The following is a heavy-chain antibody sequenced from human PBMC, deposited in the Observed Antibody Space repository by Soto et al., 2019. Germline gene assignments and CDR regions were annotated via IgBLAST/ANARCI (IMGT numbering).Heavy chain of an antibody. CDR3: AIAHDRGGKTSLIY. D-gene: IGHD3-22*01. J-gene: IGHJ4*02. CDR2: INWRSDI. CDR1: GFTFDDNA. V-gene: IGHV3-9*01. Sequence: PGGSLRLSCAASGFTFDDNAMHWVRQAPEKGLEWVSGINWRSDIGYADSVKGRFTISRDNAKNSLYLQMNSLRVEDTAFYFCAIAHDRGGKTSLIYWGQGTQVTVSS.